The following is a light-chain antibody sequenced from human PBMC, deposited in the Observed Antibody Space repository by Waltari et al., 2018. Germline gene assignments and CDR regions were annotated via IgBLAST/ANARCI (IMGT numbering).Light chain of an antibody. Sequence: EIVLTQSPVPLSLSPGERATISCRASESITTNFIAWYQQKPGQAPRLLIHGASIRATGISDFFSGSGSGTDFTLTISRLEPEDFAVYYCQHYGRSAITFGQGTRLDIK. CDR2: GAS. CDR1: ESITTNF. J-gene: IGKJ5*01. CDR3: QHYGRSAIT. V-gene: IGKV3-20*01.